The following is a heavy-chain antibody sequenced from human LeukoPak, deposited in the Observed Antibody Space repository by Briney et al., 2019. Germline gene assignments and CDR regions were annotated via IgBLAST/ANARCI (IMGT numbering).Heavy chain of an antibody. J-gene: IGHJ4*02. CDR1: GFTFSTYS. V-gene: IGHV4-39*07. Sequence: GSLRLSCAASGFTFSTYSMHWVRQAPGKGLEWIGSIYYSGSTYYNPSLKSRVTISVDTSKNQFSLKLSSVTAADTAVYYCARGSGWYGGPDYWGQGTLVTVSS. D-gene: IGHD6-19*01. CDR2: IYYSGST. CDR3: ARGSGWYGGPDY.